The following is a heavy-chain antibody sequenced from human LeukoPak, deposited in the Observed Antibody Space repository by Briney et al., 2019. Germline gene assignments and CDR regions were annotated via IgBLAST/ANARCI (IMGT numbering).Heavy chain of an antibody. V-gene: IGHV3-20*04. CDR3: ARGGDGGYYYDGSGYSN. CDR1: GFTFDDYG. CDR2: INWNGGST. Sequence: GGSLRLSCAASGFTFDDYGMSWVRQAPGKGLEWVSGINWNGGSTGYADSVKGRFTISRDNAKNSLYLQMNSLRAEDTALYYCARGGDGGYYYDGSGYSNWGQGTLVTVSS. J-gene: IGHJ4*02. D-gene: IGHD3-22*01.